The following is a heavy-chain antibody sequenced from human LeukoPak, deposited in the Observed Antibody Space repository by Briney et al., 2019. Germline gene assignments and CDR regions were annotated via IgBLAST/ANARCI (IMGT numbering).Heavy chain of an antibody. CDR2: IKQDGSEK. CDR1: GFTFSSYW. D-gene: IGHD3-3*01. CDR3: ASENFWSGYRGYYYYYMDV. V-gene: IGHV3-7*01. J-gene: IGHJ6*03. Sequence: GSLRLSCAASGFTFSSYWMSWVRQAPGKGLEWVANIKQDGSEKYYVDSVKGRFTISRDNAKNSLYLQMNSLRAEDTAVYYCASENFWSGYRGYYYYYMDVWGKGTTVTVSS.